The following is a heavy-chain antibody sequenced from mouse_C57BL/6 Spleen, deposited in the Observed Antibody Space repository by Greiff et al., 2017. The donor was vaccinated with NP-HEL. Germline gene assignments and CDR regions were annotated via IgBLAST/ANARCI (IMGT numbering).Heavy chain of an antibody. Sequence: QVQLQQPGAELVMPGASVKLSCKASGYTFTSYWMHWVKQRPGQGLEWIGEIDPSDSYTNYNQKFKGKSTLTVDKSSSTAYMQLSSLTSEDSAVYYCAREVATMVHYFDYWGQGTTLTVSS. CDR3: AREVATMVHYFDY. CDR1: GYTFTSYW. V-gene: IGHV1-69*01. CDR2: IDPSDSYT. J-gene: IGHJ2*01. D-gene: IGHD2-1*01.